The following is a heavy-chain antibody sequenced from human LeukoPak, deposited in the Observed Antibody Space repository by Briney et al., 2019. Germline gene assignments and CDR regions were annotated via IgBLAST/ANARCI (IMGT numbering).Heavy chain of an antibody. V-gene: IGHV3-7*05. CDR2: IKQDATQK. D-gene: IGHD2-21*02. Sequence: PGGSLRLSCAASGFTFSNYWMSWVRQASGKGLEGVADIKQDATQKYYVASVEGRFTISRANAKNSLYLQMNSLRVEDTAVYYCARDCGSDCSQAFDIWGQGTMVTVSS. J-gene: IGHJ3*02. CDR3: ARDCGSDCSQAFDI. CDR1: GFTFSNYW.